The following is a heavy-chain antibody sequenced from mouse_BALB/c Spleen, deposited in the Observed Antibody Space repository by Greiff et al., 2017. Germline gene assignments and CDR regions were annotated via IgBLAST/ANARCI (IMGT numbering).Heavy chain of an antibody. V-gene: IGHV2-9*02. CDR3: ARDRGNYVAY. CDR1: GFSLTSYG. J-gene: IGHJ3*01. CDR2: IWAGGST. D-gene: IGHD2-1*01. Sequence: VKLMESGPGLVAPSQSLSITCTVSGFSLTSYGVHWVRQPPGKGLEWLGVIWAGGSTNYNSALMSRLSISKDNSKSQVFLKMNSLQTDDTAMYYCARDRGNYVAYWGQGTLVTVSA.